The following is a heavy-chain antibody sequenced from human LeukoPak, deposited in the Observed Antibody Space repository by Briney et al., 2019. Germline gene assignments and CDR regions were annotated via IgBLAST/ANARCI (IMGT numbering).Heavy chain of an antibody. CDR2: ISSSSSYI. CDR1: GFTFSSYS. CDR3: ARLSGALYYYYMDV. D-gene: IGHD2-8*02. V-gene: IGHV3-21*01. J-gene: IGHJ6*03. Sequence: PGGSLRLSCAASGFTFSSYSMNWVRQAPGKGLEWVSSISSSSSYIYYADSVKGRFTISRDNAKNSLYLQMNSLRAEDTAVYYCARLSGALYYYYMDVWGKGTTVTISS.